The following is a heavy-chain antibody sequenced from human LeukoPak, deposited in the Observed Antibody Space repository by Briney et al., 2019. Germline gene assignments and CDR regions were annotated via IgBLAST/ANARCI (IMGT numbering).Heavy chain of an antibody. D-gene: IGHD2-2*01. Sequence: GGSLRLSCAASGFTFSSYGMHWVRQAPGKGLEWVSFIRYDESNKYYADSVKGRFTISRDNSENTLFLQMNSLRAEDRAVYYCAKDSLRTVPKASFDYWGQGTLVTVSS. V-gene: IGHV3-30*02. J-gene: IGHJ4*02. CDR2: IRYDESNK. CDR1: GFTFSSYG. CDR3: AKDSLRTVPKASFDY.